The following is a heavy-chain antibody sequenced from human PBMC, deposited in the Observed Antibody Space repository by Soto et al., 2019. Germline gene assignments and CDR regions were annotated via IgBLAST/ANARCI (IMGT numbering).Heavy chain of an antibody. Sequence: QVQLVQSGAEVKKPGSSVKVSCKASGGTFSSYAISWVRQAPGQGLEWMGGIIPIFGTANYAQKFQGRVTITADESTSTADMELSSLRSEDTAVYYCARATKGGFYYYYGMDVWGQGTTVTVSS. CDR2: IIPIFGTA. CDR3: ARATKGGFYYYYGMDV. J-gene: IGHJ6*02. D-gene: IGHD2-2*01. V-gene: IGHV1-69*01. CDR1: GGTFSSYA.